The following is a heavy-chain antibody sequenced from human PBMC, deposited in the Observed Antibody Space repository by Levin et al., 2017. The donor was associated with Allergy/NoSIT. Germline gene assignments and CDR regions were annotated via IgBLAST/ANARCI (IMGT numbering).Heavy chain of an antibody. D-gene: IGHD4-17*01. CDR1: GYTFTGYY. J-gene: IGHJ4*02. CDR3: ARGGYGDYGPTTEAWHY. CDR2: INPNSGGT. V-gene: IGHV1-2*02. Sequence: GESLKISCKASGYTFTGYYMHWVRQAPGQGLEWMGWINPNSGGTNYAQKFQGRVTMTRDTSISTAYMELSRLRSDDTAVYYCARGGYGDYGPTTEAWHYWGQGTLVTVSS.